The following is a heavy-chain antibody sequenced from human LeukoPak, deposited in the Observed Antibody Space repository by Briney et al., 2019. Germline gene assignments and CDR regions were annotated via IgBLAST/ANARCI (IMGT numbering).Heavy chain of an antibody. CDR1: GYSFTTYY. D-gene: IGHD3-16*01. V-gene: IGHV1-46*03. CDR3: ARGGTVRVLGGLNY. J-gene: IGHJ4*02. CDR2: INPSGRRT. Sequence: ASVKVSCQASGYSFTTYYMHWVRQAPGQGPEWMGTINPSGRRTSYAQKFQGRLTMTRDTSTSAIYMELSSLRTEDTAIYYCARGGTVRVLGGLNYWGQGTLVTVSS.